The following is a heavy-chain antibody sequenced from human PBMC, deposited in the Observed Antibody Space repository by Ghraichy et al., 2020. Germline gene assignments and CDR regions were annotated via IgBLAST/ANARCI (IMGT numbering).Heavy chain of an antibody. CDR2: IKQDGSEK. J-gene: IGHJ5*02. V-gene: IGHV3-7*03. Sequence: GESLNISCAASGFTFSNYWLMWVRQAPGKGLEWVANIKQDGSEKNYVDSVKGRFTISRDNAHNSLYLQMNSLRAEDTAVYYCARDTLPTGAWGQGTLVTVSS. D-gene: IGHD3-16*01. CDR3: ARDTLPTGA. CDR1: GFTFSNYW.